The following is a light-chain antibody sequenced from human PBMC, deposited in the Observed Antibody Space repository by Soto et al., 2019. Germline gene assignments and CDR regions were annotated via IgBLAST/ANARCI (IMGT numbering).Light chain of an antibody. CDR1: SSDVGGYNY. CDR3: SSYTSSSTLV. V-gene: IGLV2-14*01. CDR2: EVS. J-gene: IGLJ1*01. Sequence: QSALTQPASVSGSPGQSITISCTGTSSDVGGYNYVSWYQQHPGKAPKLMIYEVSNRPSGVSNRFSGSKSGNTASLTISGLQAEAEADYYGSSYTSSSTLVFGTGTKLTVL.